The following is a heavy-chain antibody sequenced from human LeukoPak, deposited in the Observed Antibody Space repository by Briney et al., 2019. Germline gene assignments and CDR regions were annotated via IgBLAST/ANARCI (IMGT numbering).Heavy chain of an antibody. J-gene: IGHJ4*02. CDR2: INHSGST. Sequence: PSETLSLTCAVYGGSFSGYYWSWIRQPPGKGLEWIGEINHSGSTNYNPSLKSRVTISVDTSKNQFSLKLSSVTAADTAVYYCARNWNDFDYWGQGTLVTVSS. V-gene: IGHV4-34*01. CDR1: GGSFSGYY. D-gene: IGHD1-1*01. CDR3: ARNWNDFDY.